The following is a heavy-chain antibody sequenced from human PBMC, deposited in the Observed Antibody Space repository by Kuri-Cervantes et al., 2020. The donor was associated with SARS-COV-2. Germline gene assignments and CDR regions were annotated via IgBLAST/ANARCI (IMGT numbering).Heavy chain of an antibody. J-gene: IGHJ1*01. Sequence: GGSLRLSCAASGFTFSSYSMNWVRQAPGKGLEWVSNIGPSGTTKYYADSVKGRFTISRDNSKNTLYLHMNSLRAEDTAVYYCADGRLLRYFHFQYWGQGTLVTVSS. CDR3: ADGRLLRYFHFQY. CDR1: GFTFSSYS. CDR2: IGPSGTTK. V-gene: IGHV3-48*01. D-gene: IGHD3-9*01.